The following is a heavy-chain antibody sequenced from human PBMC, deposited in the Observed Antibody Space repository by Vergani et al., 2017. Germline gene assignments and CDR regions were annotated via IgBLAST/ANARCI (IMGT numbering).Heavy chain of an antibody. CDR2: INHSGST. D-gene: IGHD1-26*01. V-gene: IGHV4-34*01. Sequence: QVQLQQSGAGLLKPSETLSLTCAVYGGSFSGYYWSWIRQPPGKGLEWIGEINHSGSTNYNPSLKSRVTISVDTSKNQFSLKLSSVTAADTAVYYCARGLRVGATRGIDYWGQGTLVTVSS. CDR1: GGSFSGYY. J-gene: IGHJ4*02. CDR3: ARGLRVGATRGIDY.